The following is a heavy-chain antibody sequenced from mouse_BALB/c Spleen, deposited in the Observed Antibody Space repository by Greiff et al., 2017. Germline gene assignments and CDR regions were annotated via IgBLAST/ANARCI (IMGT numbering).Heavy chain of an antibody. CDR3: ARLYGSSYKGYFDV. Sequence: VKLMESGPGLVAPSQSLSITCTVSGFSLTSYGVHWVRQPPGKGLEWLGVIWAGGSTNYNSALMSRLSISKDNSKSQVFLKMNSLQTDDTAMYYCARLYGSSYKGYFDVWGAGTTVTVSS. V-gene: IGHV2-9*02. D-gene: IGHD1-1*01. CDR1: GFSLTSYG. J-gene: IGHJ1*01. CDR2: IWAGGST.